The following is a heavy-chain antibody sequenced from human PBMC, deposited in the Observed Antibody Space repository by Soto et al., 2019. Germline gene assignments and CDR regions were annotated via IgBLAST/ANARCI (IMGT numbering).Heavy chain of an antibody. V-gene: IGHV3-33*01. CDR2: IWFDGNNR. D-gene: IGHD1-1*01. CDR1: GFMFSNHG. CDR3: VRGDNWNDEASDY. Sequence: QVQLVESGGGVVQPGRSLRLSCAASGFMFSNHGMHWVRQAPGKGLEWVAVIWFDGNNRYYADSVTGRFTISRDNSKNTLYLQRNSLIAEDTAVYYCVRGDNWNDEASDYWGQGTLVTVSS. J-gene: IGHJ4*02.